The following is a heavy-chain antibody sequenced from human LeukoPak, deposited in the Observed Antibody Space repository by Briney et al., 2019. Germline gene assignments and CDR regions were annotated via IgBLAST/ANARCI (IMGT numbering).Heavy chain of an antibody. J-gene: IGHJ4*02. V-gene: IGHV3-33*01. CDR1: GFTFNNHA. D-gene: IGHD3-3*01. Sequence: GGSLRLSCVASGFTFNNHAIHWVRQAPGKGLEWVAVIWYDGTAKYYGDSVKGRFAISRDNSKSTLYLEMTSLTAEDTAVYFCARGVEWGSSGVDHWGQGTLVTVSS. CDR3: ARGVEWGSSGVDH. CDR2: IWYDGTAK.